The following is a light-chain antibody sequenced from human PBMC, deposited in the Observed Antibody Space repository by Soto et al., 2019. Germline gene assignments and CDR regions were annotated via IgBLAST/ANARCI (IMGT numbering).Light chain of an antibody. J-gene: IGKJ2*01. CDR3: QQYGGSPRT. CDR2: GAS. V-gene: IGKV3-20*01. Sequence: EIVFTQSPCTLSLSPGERATLFCRASQSVSSNLAWYQQKPGQAPRLLIYGASFRATGVPGRFSGSGSGTDFTLSISGLEPEDFAVYYCQQYGGSPRTFGQGTKVDIK. CDR1: QSVSSN.